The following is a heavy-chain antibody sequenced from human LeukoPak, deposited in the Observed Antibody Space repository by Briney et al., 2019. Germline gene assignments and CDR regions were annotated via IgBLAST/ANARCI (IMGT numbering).Heavy chain of an antibody. D-gene: IGHD2-15*01. J-gene: IGHJ4*02. CDR1: GYTFTSYD. CDR2: MNPNSGNT. Sequence: ASVKVSCKASGYTFTSYDINGVRQATGQGREGMGWMNPNSGNTGYAQKFQGRVTMTRNTSTSTAYMELSSLRSEDPAVYYCARRLGYCSDGSCYSLNYWGQGTLVTVSS. V-gene: IGHV1-8*01. CDR3: ARRLGYCSDGSCYSLNY.